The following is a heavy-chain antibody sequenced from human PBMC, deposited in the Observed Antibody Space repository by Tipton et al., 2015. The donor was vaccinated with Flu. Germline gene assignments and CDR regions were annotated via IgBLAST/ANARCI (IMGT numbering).Heavy chain of an antibody. D-gene: IGHD4-17*01. CDR3: ARGLTHYGDYAS. Sequence: TLSLTCTVSGGSVSSGGYYWSWVRQPAGKGLEWIGRIYSSGSPNYNPSLNSRVTVSIDTSKNHFSLSLTSVTVADTAVYYCARGLTHYGDYASWGQGTLVTVSS. J-gene: IGHJ4*02. CDR2: IYSSGSP. CDR1: GGSVSSGGYY. V-gene: IGHV4-61*02.